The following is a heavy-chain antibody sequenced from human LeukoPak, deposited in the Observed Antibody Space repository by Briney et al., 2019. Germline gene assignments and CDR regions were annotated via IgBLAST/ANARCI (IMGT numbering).Heavy chain of an antibody. D-gene: IGHD3-22*01. V-gene: IGHV3-66*01. CDR3: ARSYYYDSSTYYQFDY. J-gene: IGHJ4*02. CDR1: GFTFSDYY. CDR2: IYSDGRS. Sequence: GGSLRLSCAASGFTFSDYYMSWSRQAPGKGLEWVSVIYSDGRSYYTDSVKGRFTISRDNSKNTLYLQMNSLRVEDTAVYYCARSYYYDSSTYYQFDYWGQGTLVTVSS.